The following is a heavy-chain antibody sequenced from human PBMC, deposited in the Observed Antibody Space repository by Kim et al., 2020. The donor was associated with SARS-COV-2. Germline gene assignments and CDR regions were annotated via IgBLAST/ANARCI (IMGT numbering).Heavy chain of an antibody. D-gene: IGHD3-3*01. CDR1: GFTFSSYG. CDR2: ISYDGSNK. J-gene: IGHJ4*02. Sequence: GGSLRLSCAASGFTFSSYGMHWVRQAPGKGLEWVAVISYDGSNKYYADSVKGRFTISRDNSKNTLYLQMNSLRAEDTAVYYCAKESSDFWSGSGLGDEFFDYWGQGTLVTVSS. V-gene: IGHV3-30*18. CDR3: AKESSDFWSGSGLGDEFFDY.